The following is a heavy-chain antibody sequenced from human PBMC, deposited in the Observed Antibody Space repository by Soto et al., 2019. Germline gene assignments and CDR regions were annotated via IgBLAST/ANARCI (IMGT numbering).Heavy chain of an antibody. CDR2: ISGSGGGT. J-gene: IGHJ6*02. CDR1: GFTFSSYA. V-gene: IGHV3-23*01. CDR3: ARDFGSVYYYYYYGMDV. Sequence: SLRLSCAASGFTFSSYAMSWVRQAPGKGLEWVSSISGSGGGTYYADSVKGRFTISRDNSKNTLYLQMNSLRAEDTAAYYCARDFGSVYYYYYYGMDVWGQGTTVTVSS. D-gene: IGHD2-8*01.